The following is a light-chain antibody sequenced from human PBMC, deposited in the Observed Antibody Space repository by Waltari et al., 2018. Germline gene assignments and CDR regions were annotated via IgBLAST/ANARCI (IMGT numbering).Light chain of an antibody. J-gene: IGKJ2*01. Sequence: DIQMTQSPSSLSASVGDRVIITCRASQTISNYLNWYQQKPGKAPKVLISAASTLQSGVPSRFSGSRAGTDFTLIITSLQPEDVATYYCQQGYSVSYTFGQWIKLEIE. V-gene: IGKV1-39*01. CDR2: AAS. CDR3: QQGYSVSYT. CDR1: QTISNY.